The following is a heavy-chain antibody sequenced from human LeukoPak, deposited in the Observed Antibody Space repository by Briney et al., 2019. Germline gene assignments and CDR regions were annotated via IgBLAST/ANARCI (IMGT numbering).Heavy chain of an antibody. Sequence: ASVKVSCKVSRYTLTELSMHWVRQAPGKGREWMGGFDPEDGETIYAQKFQGRVTMTEDTSTDTAYMELSSLRSEDTAVYYCATDLRFLDYDILTGLDYWGQGTLVTVSS. CDR3: ATDLRFLDYDILTGLDY. D-gene: IGHD3-9*01. CDR1: RYTLTELS. V-gene: IGHV1-24*01. J-gene: IGHJ4*02. CDR2: FDPEDGET.